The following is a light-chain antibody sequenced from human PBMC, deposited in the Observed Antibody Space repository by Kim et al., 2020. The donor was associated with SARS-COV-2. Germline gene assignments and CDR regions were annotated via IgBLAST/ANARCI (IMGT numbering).Light chain of an antibody. Sequence: ASRGDRVTITCRARQNIDMWLAWYQQKPGIAPKLLIYMASSLESGVPSRISSSRSGTEFTLAISSLQPDDFATYYSQQYKTYPVTFGGGTKVDIK. CDR2: MAS. V-gene: IGKV1-5*03. J-gene: IGKJ4*01. CDR3: QQYKTYPVT. CDR1: QNIDMW.